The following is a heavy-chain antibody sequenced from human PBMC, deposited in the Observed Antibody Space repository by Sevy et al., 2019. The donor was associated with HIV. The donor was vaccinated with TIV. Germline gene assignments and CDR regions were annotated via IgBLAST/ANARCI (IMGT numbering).Heavy chain of an antibody. D-gene: IGHD3-10*01. CDR3: ARDLWFGGFWGNWFDP. J-gene: IGHJ5*02. Sequence: GGSLRLSCAASGFTFSSYWMHWVRQAPGKGLVWVSRINSDGSSTSYADSVKGRFTISRDNARTSLFLQMDSLRAEDTALYYCARDLWFGGFWGNWFDPWGQGSLVTVSS. CDR1: GFTFSSYW. V-gene: IGHV3-74*01. CDR2: INSDGSST.